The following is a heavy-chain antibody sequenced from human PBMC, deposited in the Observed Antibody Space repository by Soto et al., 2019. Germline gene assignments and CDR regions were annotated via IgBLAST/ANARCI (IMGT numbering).Heavy chain of an antibody. J-gene: IGHJ1*01. V-gene: IGHV4-34*01. CDR3: AGGGDNGRDFQH. CDR1: GGSLRSYY. CDR2: INHSGST. Sequence: QVQLQQWGAGLLKPSETLSLTCGVYGGSLRSYYWSWIRQPPGKGLEWIGEINHSGSTNYNPSLKTRASVSVDTPKNQTSLKLSSVTAADTAVYYCAGGGDNGRDFQHWGQGTLGTVSS. D-gene: IGHD4-17*01.